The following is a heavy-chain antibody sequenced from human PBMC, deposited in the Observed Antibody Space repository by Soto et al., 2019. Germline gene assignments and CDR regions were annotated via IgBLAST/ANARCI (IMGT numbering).Heavy chain of an antibody. D-gene: IGHD4-4*01. V-gene: IGHV3-33*01. CDR1: GFTFSSYG. CDR3: ASEVFRTVTTGLLYYMDV. Sequence: GGSLRLSCAASGFTFSSYGMHWVRQAPGKGLEWVAVIWYDGSNKYYADSVKGRFTISRDNSKNTLYLQMNSLRAEDTAVYYCASEVFRTVTTGLLYYMDVWGKGTTVTVSS. CDR2: IWYDGSNK. J-gene: IGHJ6*03.